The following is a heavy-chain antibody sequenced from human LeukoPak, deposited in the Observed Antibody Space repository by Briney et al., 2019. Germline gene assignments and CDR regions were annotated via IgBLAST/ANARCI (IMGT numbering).Heavy chain of an antibody. J-gene: IGHJ4*02. CDR2: IYYTGNT. V-gene: IGHV4-59*11. D-gene: IGHD6-19*01. CDR1: GGSIITHY. CDR3: ARFMAGTVDDY. Sequence: SETLSLTCTVSGGSIITHYWNWIRQPPGKGLEWIGYIYYTGNTNYNPSLKSRVTISVDTSKNQFSLKLSSVTAADTAVYYCARFMAGTVDDYWGQGTLVTVSS.